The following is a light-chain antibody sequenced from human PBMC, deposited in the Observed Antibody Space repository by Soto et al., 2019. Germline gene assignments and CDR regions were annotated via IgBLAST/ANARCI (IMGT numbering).Light chain of an antibody. CDR3: HQYFSALYT. J-gene: IGKJ2*01. CDR2: WAS. V-gene: IGKV4-1*01. CDR1: QSLLDTSNNKNS. Sequence: DIVMTQSPESLAVSLGERATINCKSSQSLLDTSNNKNSVAWYQQKPGQPPKLLIYWASARQSGVPDRFSGSGSGTDFSLTISHLQAEDVAVYYCHQYFSALYTFGQGTKLEI.